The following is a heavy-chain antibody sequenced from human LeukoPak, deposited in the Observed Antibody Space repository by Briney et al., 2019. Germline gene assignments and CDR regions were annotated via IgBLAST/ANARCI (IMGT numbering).Heavy chain of an antibody. CDR1: GFTFSSHG. CDR2: ISYDGSDE. Sequence: GGSLRLSCAAFGFTFSSHGMHWVRLAPGKGLEWVAGISYDGSDEYYADSVKGRFTISRDNSKNTLYLQMDSLTAEDTAVYYCAKGGTYRSNWFDPWGPGSLVTVSS. D-gene: IGHD1-26*01. CDR3: AKGGTYRSNWFDP. V-gene: IGHV3-30*18. J-gene: IGHJ5*02.